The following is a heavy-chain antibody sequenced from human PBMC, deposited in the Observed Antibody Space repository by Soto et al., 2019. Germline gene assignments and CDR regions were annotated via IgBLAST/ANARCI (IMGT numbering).Heavy chain of an antibody. CDR1: GFSFSTYD. V-gene: IGHV3-48*02. J-gene: IGHJ4*02. CDR2: ISTTSFTI. D-gene: IGHD2-15*01. CDR3: ARDRCFDGSCYSASDF. Sequence: GGSLRLSCVASGFSFSTYDMDWVRQAPGKAPEWIAHISTTSFTIYYADSVKGRFTISRDNVRNSLYLEMKSLRDEGTAVYYCARDRCFDGSCYSASDFWRQGIQVTVSS.